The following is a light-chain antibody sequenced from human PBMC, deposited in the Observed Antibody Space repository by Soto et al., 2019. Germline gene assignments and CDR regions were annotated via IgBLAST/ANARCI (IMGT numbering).Light chain of an antibody. CDR1: QSISTY. Sequence: DIQMTQSPSSLSASLGDRVTITCRASQSISTYLNWYQQKPGKAPKLLIYAASTLQSGVPSRFSGSRSGTDFTLTISSLQPEDFATYYCQKSYSIPYTFGQGTKLEIK. CDR3: QKSYSIPYT. J-gene: IGKJ2*01. V-gene: IGKV1-39*01. CDR2: AAS.